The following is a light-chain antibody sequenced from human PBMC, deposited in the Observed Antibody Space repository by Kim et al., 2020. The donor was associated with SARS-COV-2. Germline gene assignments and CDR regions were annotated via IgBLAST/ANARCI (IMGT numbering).Light chain of an antibody. CDR3: SSYASTSTWV. CDR1: SSDVGSYDR. V-gene: IGLV2-18*02. Sequence: QSALTQPPSVSGSPGQSVTISCTGTSSDVGSYDRVSWYQQPPGKAPKLMIYEVSHRPSGVPVRFSGSKSGNTASLTISGLQAEDESDYYCSSYASTSTWVFGGGTQLTVL. CDR2: EVS. J-gene: IGLJ3*02.